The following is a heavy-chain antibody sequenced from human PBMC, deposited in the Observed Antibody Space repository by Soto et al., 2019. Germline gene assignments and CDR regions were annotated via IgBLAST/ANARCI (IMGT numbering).Heavy chain of an antibody. CDR1: GESLSGYY. D-gene: IGHD3-22*01. V-gene: IGHV4-34*01. CDR3: AGSSKWLLRRTGYFFDF. CDR2: INHSGST. Sequence: SGTLSIRCAVYGESLSGYYWCWIRQPPGKGLEWIGEINHSGSTNYNPSLKSRVTISVDTSKNQFSLKLSSVTAADTAVYYCAGSSKWLLRRTGYFFDFRGQRSLVT. J-gene: IGHJ4*01.